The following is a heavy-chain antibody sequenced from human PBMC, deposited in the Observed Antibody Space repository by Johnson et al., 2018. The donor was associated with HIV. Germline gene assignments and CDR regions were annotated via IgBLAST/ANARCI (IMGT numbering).Heavy chain of an antibody. D-gene: IGHD3-22*01. Sequence: VQLVESGGGLVQPGGSLRLSCAASGFTFSSYDMHWVRQATGKGLEWVSAIGTAGDTYYPGSVKGRFTISRENAKTSLYLQMNSLRAGDTAVYYCARPVVADYRGAFDIWGQGTMVTVSS. CDR3: ARPVVADYRGAFDI. CDR1: GFTFSSYD. V-gene: IGHV3-13*01. J-gene: IGHJ3*02. CDR2: IGTAGDT.